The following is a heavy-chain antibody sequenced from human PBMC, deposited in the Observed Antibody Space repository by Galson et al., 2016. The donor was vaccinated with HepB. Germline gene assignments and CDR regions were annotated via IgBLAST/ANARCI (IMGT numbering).Heavy chain of an antibody. CDR3: ARKGFRLRDAFDI. Sequence: SVKVSCKASGYTFAGQYIHWVRQAPGQGLEWMGWINPNSGGTNYAQKFEGWVTMTRDTSISTAYLELSSLKSDDTAVYYCARKGFRLRDAFDIWGQGTMVAVSS. D-gene: IGHD3-10*01. CDR1: GYTFAGQY. V-gene: IGHV1-2*04. CDR2: INPNSGGT. J-gene: IGHJ3*02.